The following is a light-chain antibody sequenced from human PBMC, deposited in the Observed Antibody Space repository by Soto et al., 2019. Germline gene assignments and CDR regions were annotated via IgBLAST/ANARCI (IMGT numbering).Light chain of an antibody. Sequence: QSALTQPASVSGSPGQSITISCTGTSSDVGGYNYVSWYQQHPGKAPELMISDVTNRPSGVSNRFSGSKSGNTASLTISGLQAEDEAEYYCSSYTSSTTFVFGTGTKLTVL. CDR1: SSDVGGYNY. CDR2: DVT. CDR3: SSYTSSTTFV. J-gene: IGLJ1*01. V-gene: IGLV2-14*03.